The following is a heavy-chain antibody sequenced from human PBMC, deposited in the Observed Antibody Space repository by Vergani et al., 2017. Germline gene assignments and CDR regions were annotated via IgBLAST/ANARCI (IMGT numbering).Heavy chain of an antibody. CDR3: ARARDFWSGYYYYGMDV. D-gene: IGHD3-3*01. J-gene: IGHJ6*02. Sequence: QVQLQESGPGLVKPSETLSLTCTVSGGSISSYYWSWIRQPPGKGLEWIGYIYYSGSTNYNPSLKSRVTISVDTSKNQFSLKLSSVTAVDTAVYYCARARDFWSGYYYYGMDVWGQGTTVTVSS. CDR1: GGSISSYY. V-gene: IGHV4-59*01. CDR2: IYYSGST.